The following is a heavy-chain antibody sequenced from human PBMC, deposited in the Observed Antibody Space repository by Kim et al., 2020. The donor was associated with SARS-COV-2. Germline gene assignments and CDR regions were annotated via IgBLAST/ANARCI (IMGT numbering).Heavy chain of an antibody. CDR3: ARGGSSGASFDAFDI. CDR1: GYTFTSYY. D-gene: IGHD6-19*01. V-gene: IGHV1-46*01. Sequence: ASVKVSCKASGYTFTSYYMHWVRQAPGQGLEWMGIINPSGGSTSYAQKFQGRVTMTRDTSTSTVYMELSSLRSEDTAVYYCARGGSSGASFDAFDIWGQGTMVTVSS. J-gene: IGHJ3*02. CDR2: INPSGGST.